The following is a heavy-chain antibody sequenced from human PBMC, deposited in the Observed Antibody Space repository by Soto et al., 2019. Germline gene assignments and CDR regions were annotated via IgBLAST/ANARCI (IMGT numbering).Heavy chain of an antibody. J-gene: IGHJ6*02. CDR1: GFTFSSYA. V-gene: IGHV3-30-3*01. CDR3: AREFLRSSPYYYGMDV. CDR2: ISYDGSNK. D-gene: IGHD3-3*01. Sequence: GGSLRLSCAASGFTFSSYAMHWVRQAPGKGLEWVAVISYDGSNKYYADSVKGRFTISRDNSKNTLYLQMNSLRAEDTAVYYCAREFLRSSPYYYGMDVWGQGTKVTVSS.